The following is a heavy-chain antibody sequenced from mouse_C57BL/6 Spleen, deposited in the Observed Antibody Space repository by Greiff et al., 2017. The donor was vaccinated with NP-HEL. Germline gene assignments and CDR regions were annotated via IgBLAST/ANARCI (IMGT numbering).Heavy chain of an antibody. CDR2: ISSGSSNI. D-gene: IGHD2-5*01. CDR3: ARINRNYDYYAMDY. CDR1: GFTFSDYG. Sequence: EVQVVESGGGLVKPGGSLKLSCAASGFTFSDYGMHWVRQAPEKGLEWVAYISSGSSNIYYADTVKGRFTISRDNAKNTLFLQMTSLRSEDTAMYYCARINRNYDYYAMDYWGQGTSVTVSS. V-gene: IGHV5-17*01. J-gene: IGHJ4*01.